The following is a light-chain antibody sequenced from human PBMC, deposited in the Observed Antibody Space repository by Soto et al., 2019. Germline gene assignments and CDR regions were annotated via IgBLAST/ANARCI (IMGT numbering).Light chain of an antibody. Sequence: QSVLTQPASVSGSPGQSITISCTGTSSDVGTYALVSWFQQHPGRAPKLMIYDVSNRPSGVSNRFSGSKSGNTASLTISGLQAEDEADYYCSSYTSSSPYVFGTGTKVTVL. CDR2: DVS. CDR1: SSDVGTYAL. J-gene: IGLJ1*01. V-gene: IGLV2-14*02. CDR3: SSYTSSSPYV.